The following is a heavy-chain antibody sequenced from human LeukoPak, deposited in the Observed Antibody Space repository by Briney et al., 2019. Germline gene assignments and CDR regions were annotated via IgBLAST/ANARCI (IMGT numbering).Heavy chain of an antibody. Sequence: PGGSLRLSCAASGFTFTDYGIHWVRQAPGKGLEWVAFIRYDGTIKYYADSVKGRFTISRDNSRNTLYLQMNSLRTEDTAVYYCAKEGTASKPSDLDYWGQGTLVTDSS. CDR3: AKEGTASKPSDLDY. CDR1: GFTFTDYG. J-gene: IGHJ4*02. V-gene: IGHV3-30*02. CDR2: IRYDGTIK. D-gene: IGHD1-1*01.